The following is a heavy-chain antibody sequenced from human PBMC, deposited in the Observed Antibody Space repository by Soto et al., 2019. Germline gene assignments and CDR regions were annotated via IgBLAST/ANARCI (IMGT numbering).Heavy chain of an antibody. D-gene: IGHD3-22*01. CDR2: IGTAGDT. Sequence: GSLRLSCAACGFTFSSYDIHWVRPAPGKGLEWVSAIGTAGDTYYPGSVKGRFTISRENAKNSLYLQMNSLRAEDTAVYYCAIGLYYYDSSGYYKVVTWGQGTLVTVSS. CDR1: GFTFSSYD. V-gene: IGHV3-13*01. CDR3: AIGLYYYDSSGYYKVVT. J-gene: IGHJ5*02.